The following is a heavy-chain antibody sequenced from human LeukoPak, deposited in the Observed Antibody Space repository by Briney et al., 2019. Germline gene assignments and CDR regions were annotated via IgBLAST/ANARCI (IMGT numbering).Heavy chain of an antibody. V-gene: IGHV5-51*01. J-gene: IGHJ2*01. Sequence: GESLKISCKGSGYSFTSYWIGWVRQMPGKGLGWMGIIYPGDSDTRYSPSFQGQVTISADKSISTAYLQWSSLKASDTAMYYCARFEGPVHWYFDLWGRGTLVTVSS. CDR1: GYSFTSYW. D-gene: IGHD3-9*01. CDR2: IYPGDSDT. CDR3: ARFEGPVHWYFDL.